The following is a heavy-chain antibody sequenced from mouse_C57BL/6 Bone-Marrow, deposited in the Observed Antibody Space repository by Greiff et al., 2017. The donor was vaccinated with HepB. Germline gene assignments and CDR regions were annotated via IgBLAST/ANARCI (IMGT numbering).Heavy chain of an antibody. D-gene: IGHD1-1*01. Sequence: VQLQQSGAELARPGASVKMSCKASGYTFTSYTMHWVKQRPGQGLEWIGYINPSSGYTKYNQKFKDKATLTADKSSSTAYMLLSSLTSEDSAVYYCAFITTVVEGYFDVWGTGTTVTVSS. V-gene: IGHV1-4*01. CDR3: AFITTVVEGYFDV. J-gene: IGHJ1*03. CDR1: GYTFTSYT. CDR2: INPSSGYT.